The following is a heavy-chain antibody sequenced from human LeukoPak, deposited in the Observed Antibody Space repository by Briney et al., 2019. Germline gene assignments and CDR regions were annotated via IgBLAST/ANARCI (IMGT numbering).Heavy chain of an antibody. D-gene: IGHD3-3*01. CDR1: GGSFSGYY. J-gene: IGHJ6*03. V-gene: IGHV4-34*01. CDR3: ARGDGVVKWRYYYMDV. Sequence: KPSETLSLTCAVYGGSFSGYYWSWIRQPPGKGLEWIGEINHSGSTNYNPSLKSRVTISVDTSKNQFSLKLSSVTAADTAVYYCARGDGVVKWRYYYMDVWGKGTTVTVSS. CDR2: INHSGST.